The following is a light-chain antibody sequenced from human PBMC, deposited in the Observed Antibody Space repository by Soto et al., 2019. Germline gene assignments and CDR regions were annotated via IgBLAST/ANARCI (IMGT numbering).Light chain of an antibody. V-gene: IGKV1-12*01. CDR3: QQAFRFPHT. CDR2: VAS. CDR1: QAINGW. Sequence: DLQMTQSPFSLAASVGDRVTITCRASQAINGWLAWYQQKPGKAPQLLISVASRLERGVPSRFSGSGAGKEFTLTVTNLQPEDFATYYCQQAFRFPHTFGQGTKLEF. J-gene: IGKJ2*01.